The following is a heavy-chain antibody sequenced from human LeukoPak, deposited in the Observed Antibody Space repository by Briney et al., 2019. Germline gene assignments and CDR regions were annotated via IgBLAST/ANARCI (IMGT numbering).Heavy chain of an antibody. CDR1: GFTLDDYS. CDR2: INWNGGST. J-gene: IGHJ4*02. CDR3: AKGQELDDGVFDS. Sequence: GGSLTLSCAASGFTLDDYSMSWVRQAPGKGLEWVSGINWNGGSTGYADSVKGRFTISTDNAKNSLYLQMNSMRGEDSAIYYCAKGQELDDGVFDSWGQGSLVTVSS. V-gene: IGHV3-20*04. D-gene: IGHD1-1*01.